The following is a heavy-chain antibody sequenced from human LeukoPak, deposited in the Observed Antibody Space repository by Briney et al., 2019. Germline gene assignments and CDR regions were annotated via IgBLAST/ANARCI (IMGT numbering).Heavy chain of an antibody. D-gene: IGHD1-26*01. CDR2: ICYDGSKK. CDR3: AGASDVGSGSNLDPYDY. J-gene: IGHJ4*02. CDR1: GFTFSSYG. Sequence: PGRSLRLSCAASGFTFSSYGMHWVRQAPGKGLEWVAVICYDGSKKYYVDSVKGRFTISRDNAKNTLYLQMNSLRAEDTAVYYCAGASDVGSGSNLDPYDYWGQGTLVTVSS. V-gene: IGHV3-33*03.